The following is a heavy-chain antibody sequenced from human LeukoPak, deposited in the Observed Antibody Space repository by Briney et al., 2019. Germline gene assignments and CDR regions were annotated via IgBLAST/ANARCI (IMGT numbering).Heavy chain of an antibody. J-gene: IGHJ4*02. V-gene: IGHV1-69*01. D-gene: IGHD5-18*01. Sequence: MGGIIPIFGTTYYAQNFQDRVTITADASTSTAYMELSSLRSEDTAVYYCARDSWEYSYGFYWGQGTLVTVSS. CDR2: IIPIFGTT. CDR3: ARDSWEYSYGFY.